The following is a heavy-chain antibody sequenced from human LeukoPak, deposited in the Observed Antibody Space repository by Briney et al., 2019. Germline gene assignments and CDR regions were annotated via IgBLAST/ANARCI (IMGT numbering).Heavy chain of an antibody. CDR3: ATGDYYDSSGYYAY. V-gene: IGHV1-24*01. D-gene: IGHD3-22*01. J-gene: IGHJ4*02. Sequence: ASVKVSCKVSGYTLAELSMHWVRQAPGKGLEWMGGFDPEDGETIYAQKFQGRVTMTEDTSTDTAYMELSSLRSEDTAVYYCATGDYYDSSGYYAYWGQGTLVPVSS. CDR2: FDPEDGET. CDR1: GYTLAELS.